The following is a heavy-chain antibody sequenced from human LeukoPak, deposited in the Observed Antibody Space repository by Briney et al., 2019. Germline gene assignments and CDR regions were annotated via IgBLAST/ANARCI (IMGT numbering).Heavy chain of an antibody. D-gene: IGHD6-6*01. V-gene: IGHV3-30-3*01. J-gene: IGHJ4*02. CDR1: GFTFSSYA. Sequence: GGSLRLSCAASGFTFSSYAMHWVRQAPGKGLEWVAVISYDGSNKYYADSVKGRFTISRDNSKNTLYLQMNSLRAEDTAVYYCSRDSSSCFDYWGQGTLVTVSS. CDR3: SRDSSSCFDY. CDR2: ISYDGSNK.